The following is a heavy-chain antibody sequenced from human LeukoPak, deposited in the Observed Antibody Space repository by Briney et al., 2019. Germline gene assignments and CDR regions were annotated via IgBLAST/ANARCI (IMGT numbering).Heavy chain of an antibody. CDR2: INHSGYT. Sequence: KPSETLSLTCAVSGVSFDDYYWSWVRQTPGKGLEWIGEINHSGYTNDSPSLKSRVTLSIDTSRKQFSLNLRSVTVADTGIYYCTRMTAEHDYWGQGTLVTVSS. CDR3: TRMTAEHDY. D-gene: IGHD2-21*02. CDR1: GVSFDDYY. J-gene: IGHJ4*02. V-gene: IGHV4-34*01.